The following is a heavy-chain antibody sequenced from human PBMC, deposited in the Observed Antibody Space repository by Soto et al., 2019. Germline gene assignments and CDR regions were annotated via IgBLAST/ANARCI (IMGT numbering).Heavy chain of an antibody. CDR1: GFTFSSYS. V-gene: IGHV3-48*01. Sequence: EVQLVESGGGLVQPGGSLRLSCAASGFTFSSYSMNWVRQAPGKGMEWVSYISSSSSTIYYADSVKGRFTISRDNAKNTLYLQINSLRAEDTAVYYCARDQVVVVPAAMLFWGQGTLVTVSS. D-gene: IGHD2-2*01. J-gene: IGHJ4*02. CDR2: ISSSSSTI. CDR3: ARDQVVVVPAAMLF.